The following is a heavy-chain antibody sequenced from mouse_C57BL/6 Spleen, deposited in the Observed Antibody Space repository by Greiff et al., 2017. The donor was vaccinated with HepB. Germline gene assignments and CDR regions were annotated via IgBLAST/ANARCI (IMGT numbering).Heavy chain of an antibody. CDR3: AREGDYGIYWYFDV. CDR1: AVDFSRYW. CDR2: INPDSSTI. Sequence: AAAAVDFSRYWMSWVRRAPGKGLEWIGEINPDSSTINYAPSLKDKFIISRDNAKNTLYLQMSKVRSEDTALYYCAREGDYGIYWYFDVWGTGTTVTVSS. V-gene: IGHV4-1*01. J-gene: IGHJ1*03. D-gene: IGHD1-1*01.